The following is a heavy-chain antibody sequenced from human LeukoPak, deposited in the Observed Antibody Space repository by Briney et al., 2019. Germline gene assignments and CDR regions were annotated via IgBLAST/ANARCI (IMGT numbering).Heavy chain of an antibody. CDR3: ARDRPPYYYGSGSYFGPDY. V-gene: IGHV3-30*03. CDR1: GFTFSSYG. Sequence: GGSLRLSCAASGFTFSSYGMHWVRQAPGKGLEWVAVISYDGSNKYYADSVKGRFTISRDNSKNTLYLQMNSLRAEDTAVYYCARDRPPYYYGSGSYFGPDYWGQGTLVTVSS. J-gene: IGHJ4*02. D-gene: IGHD3-10*01. CDR2: ISYDGSNK.